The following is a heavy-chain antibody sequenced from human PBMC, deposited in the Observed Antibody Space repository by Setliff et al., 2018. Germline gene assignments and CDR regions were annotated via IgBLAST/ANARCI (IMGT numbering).Heavy chain of an antibody. CDR3: ARGGVAAAGKKGVFEH. CDR2: LNTGGGSA. Sequence: ASVKVSCKASGYTFTSYYMYWVRQAPGQGLEWMGTLNTGGGSASIVDQFRGRVSMTRDTSTSTVYMEINSLRPDDTAVYFCARGGVAAAGKKGVFEHWGQGTQVTVSS. D-gene: IGHD6-13*01. J-gene: IGHJ4*02. CDR1: GYTFTSYY. V-gene: IGHV1-46*01.